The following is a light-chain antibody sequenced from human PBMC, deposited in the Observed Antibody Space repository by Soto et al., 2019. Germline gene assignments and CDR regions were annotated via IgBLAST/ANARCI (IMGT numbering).Light chain of an antibody. J-gene: IGKJ1*01. CDR2: GAS. V-gene: IGKV3-20*01. Sequence: GERATLSCRASQSVNGNYLAWYQQKPGQAPRLFIYGASSRATGIPDRFTGSGSGTDFTLTISRLEPEDFAVYYCQQYGSSLTWTFGQGTKVDIK. CDR1: QSVNGNY. CDR3: QQYGSSLTWT.